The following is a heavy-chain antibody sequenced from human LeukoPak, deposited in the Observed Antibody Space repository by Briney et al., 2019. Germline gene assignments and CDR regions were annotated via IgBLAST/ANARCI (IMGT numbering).Heavy chain of an antibody. J-gene: IGHJ4*02. CDR1: GGSISNYY. V-gene: IGHV4-4*07. Sequence: SETLSLTCTVSGGSISNYYWAWIRQPAGKGLEWIGRIHTSGDTHYNPSLKSRVTMSVDTPKNQFSLNLNSVTAADTAVYYCARGYHFDNSGYWAYYFDYWGQGTLVTVSS. CDR3: ARGYHFDNSGYWAYYFDY. CDR2: IHTSGDT. D-gene: IGHD3-22*01.